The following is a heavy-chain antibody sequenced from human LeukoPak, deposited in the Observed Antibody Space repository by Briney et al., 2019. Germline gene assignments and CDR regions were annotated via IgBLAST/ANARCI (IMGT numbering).Heavy chain of an antibody. CDR2: MYYDGTT. V-gene: IGHV4-39*01. CDR1: GGSIFSTSFY. CDR3: ARRSDSGSDDGEDYFDS. J-gene: IGHJ4*02. D-gene: IGHD1-26*01. Sequence: SETLFLTCTVSGGSIFSTSFYWGWIRQPPGKGLEWIGSMYYDGTTYHNPSLKSRITISVDTSNSQFSLRLTSVTAADTAVYFCARRSDSGSDDGEDYFDSWGQGTLVTVSS.